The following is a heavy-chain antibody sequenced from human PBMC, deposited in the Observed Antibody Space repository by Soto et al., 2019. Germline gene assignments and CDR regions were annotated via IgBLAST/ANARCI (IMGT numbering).Heavy chain of an antibody. Sequence: QVQLVESGGGLVQPGTSLRLSCAASGFTFSNYGMHWVRQAPGKGLEWVTLISYDGSNKYYADSVKGRFTISRDSSKNTLYLQMNSLRAEDTAVYYCAKVYCSGGSCYSPFDYWGQGTLVTVSS. D-gene: IGHD2-15*01. V-gene: IGHV3-30*18. J-gene: IGHJ4*02. CDR2: ISYDGSNK. CDR1: GFTFSNYG. CDR3: AKVYCSGGSCYSPFDY.